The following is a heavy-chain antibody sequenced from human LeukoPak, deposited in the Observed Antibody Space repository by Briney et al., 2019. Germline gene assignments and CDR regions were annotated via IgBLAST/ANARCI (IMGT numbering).Heavy chain of an antibody. CDR3: ARDIGGFYRGYGDS. CDR1: GFTFSSYA. J-gene: IGHJ4*02. D-gene: IGHD5-12*01. V-gene: IGHV3-30*04. Sequence: TGGSLRLSCAASGFTFSSYAMHWVRQAPGKGLEWVAVISYDGSNKYYADSVKGQFTISRDDSKNTLYLQMNSLRVEDTAVYYCARDIGGFYRGYGDSWGQGTLVTVSS. CDR2: ISYDGSNK.